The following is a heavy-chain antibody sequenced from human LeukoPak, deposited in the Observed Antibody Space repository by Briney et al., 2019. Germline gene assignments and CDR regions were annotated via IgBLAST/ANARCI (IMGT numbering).Heavy chain of an antibody. Sequence: GRSLRLSCAASGFTFSSYAMHWVRQAPGKGLEWVAVISYDGSNKYYADSVKGRFTISRDNSKNTLYLQMNSLRAEDTAVYYCAKDGYSSSWHTNAEYFQHWGQGTLVTVSS. CDR2: ISYDGSNK. D-gene: IGHD6-13*01. CDR3: AKDGYSSSWHTNAEYFQH. J-gene: IGHJ1*01. V-gene: IGHV3-30*04. CDR1: GFTFSSYA.